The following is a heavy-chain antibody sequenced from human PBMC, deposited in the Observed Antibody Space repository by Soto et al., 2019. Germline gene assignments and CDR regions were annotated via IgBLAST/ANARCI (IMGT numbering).Heavy chain of an antibody. Sequence: XESLRLSGAASGFTFSSYAMSWVRQAPGKGLEWVSAISGSGGSTYYADSVKGRFTISRDNSKNTLYLQMNSLRAEDTAVYYCATHAPWIQLTSRGVPDYWGQGTLVTVSS. J-gene: IGHJ4*02. CDR2: ISGSGGST. CDR3: ATHAPWIQLTSRGVPDY. D-gene: IGHD5-18*01. V-gene: IGHV3-23*01. CDR1: GFTFSSYA.